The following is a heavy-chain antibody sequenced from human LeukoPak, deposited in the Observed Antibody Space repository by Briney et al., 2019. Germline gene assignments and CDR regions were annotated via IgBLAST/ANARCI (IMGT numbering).Heavy chain of an antibody. D-gene: IGHD3-22*01. V-gene: IGHV3-53*01. J-gene: IGHJ4*02. CDR2: IYSGGST. Sequence: PGGSLRLSCAASGFTVSSNYMSWVRQAPGKGLEWVSVIYSGGSTYYADSVKGRFTISRDNSKNTLYLQMNSPRAEDTAVYYCAREDSSGYYYHGYWGQGTLVTVSS. CDR3: AREDSSGYYYHGY. CDR1: GFTVSSNY.